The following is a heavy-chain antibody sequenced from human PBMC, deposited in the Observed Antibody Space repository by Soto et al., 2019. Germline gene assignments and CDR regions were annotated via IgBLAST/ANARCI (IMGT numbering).Heavy chain of an antibody. CDR2: IDTYGSAT. CDR3: ARVLKSSGWDNDVFDI. V-gene: IGHV3-74*01. D-gene: IGHD6-19*01. J-gene: IGHJ3*02. CDR1: GFTFSSYW. Sequence: QSGGSLRLSCAASGFTFSSYWMHWVRQAPGKGLVWVSRIDTYGSATRYADSVKGRFTISRDNAKNTLYLQMNTLRAEDTAVYYSARVLKSSGWDNDVFDIWGQGTMVTVSS.